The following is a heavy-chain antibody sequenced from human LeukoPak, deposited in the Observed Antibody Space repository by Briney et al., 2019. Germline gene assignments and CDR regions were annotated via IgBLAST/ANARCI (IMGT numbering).Heavy chain of an antibody. J-gene: IGHJ3*02. CDR2: IYSGGST. D-gene: IGHD6-19*01. CDR3: ASTQWLVPRNAFDI. Sequence: GGSLRLSCAASGFTFSSYGMHWVRQAPGKGLEWVSVIYSGGSTYYADSVKGRFTISRDNSKNTLYLQMNSLRAEDTAVYYCASTQWLVPRNAFDIWGQGIMVTVSS. CDR1: GFTFSSYG. V-gene: IGHV3-NL1*01.